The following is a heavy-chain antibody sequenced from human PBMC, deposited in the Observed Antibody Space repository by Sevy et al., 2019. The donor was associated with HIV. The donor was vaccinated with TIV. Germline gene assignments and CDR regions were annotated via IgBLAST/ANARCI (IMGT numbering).Heavy chain of an antibody. Sequence: GGSLRLSCAASGFTFSSYAMSWVRQAPGKGLEWVSAIRGSGGSTNYADSVKGRFTISRDNSKNTLYLQMNSLRAEDTAVYYCAKVDKSGMTTFGAYYYYYGMDVWGQGTTVTVSS. D-gene: IGHD3-16*01. J-gene: IGHJ6*02. V-gene: IGHV3-23*01. CDR1: GFTFSSYA. CDR2: IRGSGGST. CDR3: AKVDKSGMTTFGAYYYYYGMDV.